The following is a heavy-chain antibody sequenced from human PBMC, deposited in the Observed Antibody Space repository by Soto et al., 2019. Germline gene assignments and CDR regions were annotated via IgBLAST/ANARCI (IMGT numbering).Heavy chain of an antibody. J-gene: IGHJ4*02. V-gene: IGHV4-39*01. CDR3: ARQWDFWSGYPEAYYFDY. D-gene: IGHD3-3*01. CDR2: IYYSGST. CDR1: GGSISSSSYY. Sequence: SKTLSLTCTVSGGSISSSSYYWGWIRQPPGKGLEWIGSIYYSGSTYYNPSLKSRVTISVDTSKNQFSLKLSSVTAADTAVYYCARQWDFWSGYPEAYYFDYWGQGTLVTVSS.